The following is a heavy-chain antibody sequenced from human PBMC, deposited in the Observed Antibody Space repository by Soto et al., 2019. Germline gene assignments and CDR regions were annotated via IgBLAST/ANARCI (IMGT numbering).Heavy chain of an antibody. Sequence: EVQLVESGGGMVQPGGSLRLSCTASGFTSSTYWMNWVRQAPGKGLEWVANIKPDESERNYVDSVRGRFTISREYLQMNSLRAEDTAVYFCAHSPGSFALATYYDFYFDCWCQGTLVTVSS. J-gene: IGHJ4*02. D-gene: IGHD3-16*01. CDR2: IKPDESER. CDR1: GFTSSTYW. CDR3: AHSPGSFALATYYDFYFDC. V-gene: IGHV3-7*01.